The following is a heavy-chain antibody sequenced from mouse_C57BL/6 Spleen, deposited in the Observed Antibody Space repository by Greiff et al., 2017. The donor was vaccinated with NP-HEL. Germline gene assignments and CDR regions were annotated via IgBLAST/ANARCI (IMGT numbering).Heavy chain of an antibody. D-gene: IGHD1-1*01. J-gene: IGHJ1*03. V-gene: IGHV1-64*01. CDR2: IHPNSGST. Sequence: QVQLQQPGAELVKPGASVKLSCKASGYTFTSYWMHWVKQRPGQGLEWIGMIHPNSGSTNYNEKFKSKATLTVDKSSSTAYMQLSSLTSEDSAVYYCARPPWDYGSSWYFDVWGTGTTVTVSS. CDR3: ARPPWDYGSSWYFDV. CDR1: GYTFTSYW.